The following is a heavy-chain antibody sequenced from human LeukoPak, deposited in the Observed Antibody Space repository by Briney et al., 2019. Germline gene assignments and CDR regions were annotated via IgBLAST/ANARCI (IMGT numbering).Heavy chain of an antibody. CDR3: ATGAYFEY. CDR1: GFTFSRYG. V-gene: IGHV3-23*01. CDR2: ISDTGAST. Sequence: GSLRLSCAASGFTFSRYGMTWVRQAPGKGLEWVSTISDTGASTYYADSVKDRFTISRDNSKNTLYLQMSGLRAEDTAIYYCATGAYFEYWGQGALVTVSS. J-gene: IGHJ4*02.